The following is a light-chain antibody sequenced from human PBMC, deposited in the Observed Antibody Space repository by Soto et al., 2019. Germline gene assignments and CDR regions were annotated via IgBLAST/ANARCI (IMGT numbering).Light chain of an antibody. J-gene: IGKJ4*01. CDR1: QGIGSA. CDR3: VLFNTCPPA. V-gene: IGKV1-13*02. Sequence: AIQLTQSPSSLSASIGDRVTITCRARQGIGSALAWYQQAPGKPPKLLIFDASTFENGVPSRFSGGGSGTDFTLAISSLQPEDVAHYYCVLFNTCPPAFGGGTKVEIK. CDR2: DAS.